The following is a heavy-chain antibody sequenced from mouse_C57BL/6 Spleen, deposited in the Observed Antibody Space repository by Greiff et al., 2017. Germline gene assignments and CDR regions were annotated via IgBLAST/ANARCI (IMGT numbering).Heavy chain of an antibody. J-gene: IGHJ4*01. D-gene: IGHD2-12*01. CDR2: ISYDGSN. V-gene: IGHV3-6*01. CDR3: ARVDYSLTRAMDY. Sequence: EVQLKESGPGLVKPSQSLSLTCSVTGYSITSGYYWNWIRQFPGNKLEWMGYISYDGSNNYNPSLKNRISITRDTSKNQFFLKLNSVTTEDTATYYCARVDYSLTRAMDYWGQGTSVTVSS. CDR1: GYSITSGYY.